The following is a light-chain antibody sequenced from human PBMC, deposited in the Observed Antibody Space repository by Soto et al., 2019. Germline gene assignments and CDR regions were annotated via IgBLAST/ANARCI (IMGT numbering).Light chain of an antibody. Sequence: DIPMTQSPSSLSASVGDRVTITCRASQSISSNFNWYQQKPGNPPKLLIYAASSLRPGVPSRFSGSGSGTDFTLTINTVQPEDFATYYCQQSYSHPYTFGQGTKREIK. J-gene: IGKJ2*01. CDR1: QSISSN. CDR3: QQSYSHPYT. V-gene: IGKV1-39*01. CDR2: AAS.